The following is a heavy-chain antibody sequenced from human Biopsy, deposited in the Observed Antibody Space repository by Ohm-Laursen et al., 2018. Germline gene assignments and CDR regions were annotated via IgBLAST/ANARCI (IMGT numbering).Heavy chain of an antibody. CDR1: GGSFSGYD. Sequence: GTLSLTCTVDGGSFSGYDWTWIRQPPGKGLEWVGEFSHTGTTIYNPSLKSRLTISVDKSKNHFSLRLTSVTAADSATYFCARGPYGDNAGAFDVWGQGTVVTVSS. CDR2: FSHTGTT. D-gene: IGHD4/OR15-4a*01. V-gene: IGHV4-34*01. CDR3: ARGPYGDNAGAFDV. J-gene: IGHJ3*01.